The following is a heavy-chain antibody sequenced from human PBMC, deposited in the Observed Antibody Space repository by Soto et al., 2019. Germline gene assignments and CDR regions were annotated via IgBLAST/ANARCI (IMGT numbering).Heavy chain of an antibody. V-gene: IGHV1-69*13. D-gene: IGHD3-22*01. Sequence: SVKVSCRASGGTFSSYAISWVRQAPGQGLEWMGGIIPIFGTANYAQKFQGRVTITADESTSTAYMELSSLRSEDTAVYYCARVSPPYYYDSSGSTRGHNWFDPWGQGTLVTVSS. CDR2: IIPIFGTA. CDR1: GGTFSSYA. CDR3: ARVSPPYYYDSSGSTRGHNWFDP. J-gene: IGHJ5*02.